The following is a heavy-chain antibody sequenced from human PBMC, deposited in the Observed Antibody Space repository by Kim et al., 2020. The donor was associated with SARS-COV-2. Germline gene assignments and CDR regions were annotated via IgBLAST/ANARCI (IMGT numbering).Heavy chain of an antibody. V-gene: IGHV4-39*01. CDR2: GFYSGST. CDR3: ARLSLFGRDAADY. J-gene: IGHJ4*02. CDR1: GDSISSTNYY. Sequence: SETLSLTCTVSGDSISSTNYYWGWIRQPPGKGLEWIGSGFYSGSTYYNPSLKSRVTISVDTSQNQFSLNLSSVTAADTALYYCARLSLFGRDAADYWRQG. D-gene: IGHD3-3*01.